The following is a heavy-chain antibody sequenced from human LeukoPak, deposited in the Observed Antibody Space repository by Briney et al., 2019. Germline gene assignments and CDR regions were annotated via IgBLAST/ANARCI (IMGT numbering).Heavy chain of an antibody. J-gene: IGHJ5*02. Sequence: PGGSLRLSCAASGFTFNSFNMNWIRQAPGKGLKWVSAISGSSSYMYYADSVKGRFTISRDNAKNSLYLQMNSLTVEDTAVYYCARGKGGSSWIDPWGQGTLVTVSS. D-gene: IGHD5-24*01. CDR3: ARGKGGSSWIDP. CDR2: ISGSSSYM. CDR1: GFTFNSFN. V-gene: IGHV3-21*01.